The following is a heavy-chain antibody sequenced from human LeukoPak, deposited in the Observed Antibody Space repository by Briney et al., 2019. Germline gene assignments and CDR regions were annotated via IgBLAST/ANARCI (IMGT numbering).Heavy chain of an antibody. V-gene: IGHV3-7*01. CDR1: GFTFSSYW. CDR3: ARVRYCSSTSCYYMDV. CDR2: IKQDGSEK. Sequence: PGGSLRLSCAASGFTFSSYWMSWVRQAPGKGREWVANIKQDGSEKYYVDSVKGRFTISRDNAKNSLYLQMNSLRAEDTAVYYCARVRYCSSTSCYYMDVWGKGTTVTVSS. J-gene: IGHJ6*03. D-gene: IGHD2-2*01.